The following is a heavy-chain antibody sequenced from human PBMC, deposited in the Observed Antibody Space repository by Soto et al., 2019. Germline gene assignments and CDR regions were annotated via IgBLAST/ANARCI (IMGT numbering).Heavy chain of an antibody. D-gene: IGHD1-26*01. CDR3: AKDREPAGGSGSYPLDV. J-gene: IGHJ6*04. V-gene: IGHV3-23*01. CDR1: GFTFSSYA. Sequence: GGSLRLSCAASGFTFSSYAMSWVRQAPGKGLEWVSAISGSGGSTYYADSVKGRFTISRDNSKNTLYLQMNSLRAEDTAVYYCAKDREPAGGSGSYPLDVWGKGTTVTVSS. CDR2: ISGSGGST.